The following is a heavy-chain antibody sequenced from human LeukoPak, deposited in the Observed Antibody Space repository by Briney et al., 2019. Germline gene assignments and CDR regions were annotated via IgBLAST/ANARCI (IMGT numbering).Heavy chain of an antibody. J-gene: IGHJ4*02. D-gene: IGHD1-26*01. Sequence: GGSLRLSCAASGFTVSSNYMSWVRQAPGKGLEWVSVIYSGGSTYYADSVKGRFTISRDNSKNTLYLQMNSLRAEDTAVYYCAKDRYSGSYYFDYWGQGTLVTVSS. CDR3: AKDRYSGSYYFDY. CDR1: GFTVSSNY. V-gene: IGHV3-66*01. CDR2: IYSGGST.